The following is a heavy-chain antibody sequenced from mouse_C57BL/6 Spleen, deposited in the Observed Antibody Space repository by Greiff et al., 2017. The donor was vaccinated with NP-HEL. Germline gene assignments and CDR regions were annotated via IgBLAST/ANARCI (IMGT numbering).Heavy chain of an antibody. CDR1: GYTFTNYW. Sequence: QVHVKQSGAELVRPGPSVKMSCKASGYTFTNYWIGWAKQRPGHGLEWIGDIYPGGGYTNYNEKFKGKATLTADKSSSTAYMQFSSLTSEDSAICYCAKRGVPFGEGDWYFDVWGTGTTVTVSS. CDR2: IYPGGGYT. CDR3: AKRGVPFGEGDWYFDV. J-gene: IGHJ1*03. D-gene: IGHD3-1*01. V-gene: IGHV1-63*01.